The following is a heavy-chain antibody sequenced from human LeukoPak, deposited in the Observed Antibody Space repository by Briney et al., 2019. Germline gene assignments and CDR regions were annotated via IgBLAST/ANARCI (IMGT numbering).Heavy chain of an antibody. J-gene: IGHJ4*02. CDR2: INSDGSIT. V-gene: IGHV3-74*01. Sequence: PGGSLRLSCAASGFTFSSYWMHWVRQAPGKGLEWVSRINSDGSITTYADSVKGRFTISRDNAKNTLYLQMNSLRAEDTAVYYCARQLWPLFDYWGQGTLVTVSS. CDR3: ARQLWPLFDY. CDR1: GFTFSSYW. D-gene: IGHD5-18*01.